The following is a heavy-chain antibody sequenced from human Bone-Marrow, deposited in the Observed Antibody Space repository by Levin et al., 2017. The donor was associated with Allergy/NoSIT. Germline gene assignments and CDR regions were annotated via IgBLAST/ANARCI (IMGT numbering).Heavy chain of an antibody. Sequence: NTGGSLRLSCTVSGGSISGYYWSWVRQPPGKGLEWVGHIFYSGSTNYNPSLKSRVTISINTSKNQFSLNLTSVTAAETAFYYCARSVAGEFDYWGQGTLVTVSS. D-gene: IGHD3-10*01. CDR2: IFYSGST. CDR1: GGSISGYY. J-gene: IGHJ4*02. V-gene: IGHV4-59*01. CDR3: ARSVAGEFDY.